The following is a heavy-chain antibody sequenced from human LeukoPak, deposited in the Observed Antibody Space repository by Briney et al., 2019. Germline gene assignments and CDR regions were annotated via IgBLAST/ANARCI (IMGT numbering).Heavy chain of an antibody. CDR3: ARKLPGVHFDY. V-gene: IGHV3-30*03. CDR2: LSYDGSNE. D-gene: IGHD2-15*01. CDR1: GFTFTTYG. Sequence: GGSLRLSCAASGFTFTTYGMHWVRQAPGKGLEWVAVLSYDGSNEYYADSVKGRFTISRDNSKNTLYLQMNSLRAEDTAVYYCARKLPGVHFDYWGQGTLVTVSS. J-gene: IGHJ4*02.